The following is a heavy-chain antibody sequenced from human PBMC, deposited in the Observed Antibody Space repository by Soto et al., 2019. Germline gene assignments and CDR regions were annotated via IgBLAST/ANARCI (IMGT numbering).Heavy chain of an antibody. CDR1: GFTFSSYT. D-gene: IGHD1-26*01. CDR3: TKPQWELLD. CDR2: ISGSGDYT. J-gene: IGHJ4*02. V-gene: IGHV3-23*04. Sequence: VQLVESGGGLVQPGGSLRLSCAASGFTFSSYTMSWVRQAPGKGLEWVSAISGSGDYTYYADSVKGRFTISRDNSKNTLYLQMNSLRAEDTAFYYCTKPQWELLDWGQGTLVTVSS.